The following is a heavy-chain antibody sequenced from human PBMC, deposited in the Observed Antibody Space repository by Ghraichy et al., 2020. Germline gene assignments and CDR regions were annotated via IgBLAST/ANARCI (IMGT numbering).Heavy chain of an antibody. CDR2: MNPNSGNT. D-gene: IGHD2-2*01. V-gene: IGHV1-8*02. CDR3: ARGIGGVVPAARLDWYFDL. Sequence: ASVKASCKASGYTFTSYDINWVRQATGQGLEWMGWMNPNSGNTGYAQNFQGRVTMTRNTSISTAYMELSSLRSEDTAVYYCARGIGGVVPAARLDWYFDLWGRGTLVTGSS. CDR1: GYTFTSYD. J-gene: IGHJ2*01.